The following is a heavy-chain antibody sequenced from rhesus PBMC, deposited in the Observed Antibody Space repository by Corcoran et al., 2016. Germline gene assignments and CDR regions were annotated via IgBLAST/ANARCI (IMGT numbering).Heavy chain of an antibody. J-gene: IGHJ4*01. D-gene: IGHD4-23*01. CDR1: GFTFSSYG. Sequence: VESGGGLVQPGGSLRLSCAASGFTFSSYGMSWVRQAPGKGLEWVSSISSASSYIYYADSVKGRFTISRDNAKNSLSLQMNSLRAEDTAGYYCTSDREYSNFLFGYWGQGVLVTVSS. V-gene: IGHV3S16*01. CDR2: ISSASSYI. CDR3: TSDREYSNFLFGY.